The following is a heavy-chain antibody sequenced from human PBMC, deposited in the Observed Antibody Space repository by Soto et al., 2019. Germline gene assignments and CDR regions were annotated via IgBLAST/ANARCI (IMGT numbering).Heavy chain of an antibody. CDR2: ISAAGGVT. CDR1: GFTFSGYA. Sequence: GSLILSCAASGFTFSGYAMSWVRQAPGKGLEWVSSISAAGGVTHRADSVKGRFTISRDNSKNTLYLQMNSLRAEDTAVYYCAKGTTAAAGKAAFDIWGQGTMVTVSS. V-gene: IGHV3-23*01. CDR3: AKGTTAAAGKAAFDI. D-gene: IGHD6-13*01. J-gene: IGHJ3*02.